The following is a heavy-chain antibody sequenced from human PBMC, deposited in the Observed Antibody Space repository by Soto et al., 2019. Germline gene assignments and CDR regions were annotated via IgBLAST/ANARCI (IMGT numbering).Heavy chain of an antibody. Sequence: QVQLVESGGGVVQPGRSLRLSCAASGFTFSSYGMHWVRQAPGKGLEWVAVISYDGSNKYYADSVKGRFTISRDNSKNTLYLQMNSLRAEDTAVYYCAKDSPHDPMGVVVAATPEATAMVGDYWGQGTLVTVSS. CDR1: GFTFSSYG. CDR3: AKDSPHDPMGVVVAATPEATAMVGDY. V-gene: IGHV3-30*18. J-gene: IGHJ4*02. D-gene: IGHD2-15*01. CDR2: ISYDGSNK.